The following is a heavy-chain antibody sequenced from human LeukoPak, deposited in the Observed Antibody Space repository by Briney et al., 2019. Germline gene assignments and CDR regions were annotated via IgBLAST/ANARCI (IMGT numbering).Heavy chain of an antibody. V-gene: IGHV4-39*01. CDR1: GGSISSSSYY. Sequence: SETLSLTCTVSGGSISSSSYYWGWIRQPPGKGLEWIGSIYYSGSTYYNPSLKSRVTISVDTSKNQFSLKLSSVTAADTAVYYCARLVGRGTTNDYWGQGTLVTVSS. CDR2: IYYSGST. J-gene: IGHJ4*02. D-gene: IGHD3-10*01. CDR3: ARLVGRGTTNDY.